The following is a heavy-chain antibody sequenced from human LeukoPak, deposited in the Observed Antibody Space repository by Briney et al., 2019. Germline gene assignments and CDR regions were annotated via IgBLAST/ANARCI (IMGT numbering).Heavy chain of an antibody. V-gene: IGHV4-34*01. D-gene: IGHD5-18*01. CDR1: GFTFSSYA. J-gene: IGHJ3*02. CDR3: ARPRRGYSYGPGAFAI. Sequence: PGGSLRLSCAASGFTFSSYAMSWVRQAPGEGLEWIGEINHSGSTNYNPSLKSRVTISVDTSKNQFSLKLSSVTAADTAVYYCARPRRGYSYGPGAFAIWGQGTMVTVSS. CDR2: INHSGST.